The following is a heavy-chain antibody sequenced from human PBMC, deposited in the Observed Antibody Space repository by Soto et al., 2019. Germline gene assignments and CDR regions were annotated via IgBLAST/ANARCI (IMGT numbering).Heavy chain of an antibody. CDR1: GGSISSSSYY. J-gene: IGHJ5*02. CDR2: IYYSGST. V-gene: IGHV4-39*01. Sequence: SETLSLTYTVSGGSISSSSYYWGWIRQPPGKGLEWIGSIYYSGSTYYNPSLKSRVTISVDTSKNQFSLKLSSVTAADTAVYYCARGVPAAIFRLNWFDPWGQGTLVTVSS. CDR3: ARGVPAAIFRLNWFDP. D-gene: IGHD2-2*01.